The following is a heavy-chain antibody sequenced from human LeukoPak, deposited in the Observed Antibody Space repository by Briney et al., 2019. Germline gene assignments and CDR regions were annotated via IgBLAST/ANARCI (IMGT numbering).Heavy chain of an antibody. CDR1: GYIFASYY. CDR2: INPSGGST. Sequence: GASVKVSCKASGYIFASYYMHWVRQAPGQGLEWMGIINPSGGSTSYAQKFQGRVTITRDTSTSTDYMELSSLRSEDTAVYYCASAATIMHFDPWGQGALVTVS. V-gene: IGHV1-46*01. D-gene: IGHD2-15*01. J-gene: IGHJ5*02. CDR3: ASAATIMHFDP.